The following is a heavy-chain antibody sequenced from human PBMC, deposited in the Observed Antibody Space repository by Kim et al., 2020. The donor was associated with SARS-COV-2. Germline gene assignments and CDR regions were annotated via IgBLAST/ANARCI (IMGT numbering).Heavy chain of an antibody. Sequence: GGSLRLSCAASGFTFSSYSMNWVRQAPGKGLEWVSSISSSSSYIYYADAVKGRFTISRDNAKNSLYLQMNSLRAEETAVYYCAGAESGDETRWVVYYYYGMDVWGHETTVTVSS. CDR1: GFTFSSYS. D-gene: IGHD5-12*01. CDR3: AGAESGDETRWVVYYYYGMDV. CDR2: ISSSSSYI. V-gene: IGHV3-21*01. J-gene: IGHJ6*02.